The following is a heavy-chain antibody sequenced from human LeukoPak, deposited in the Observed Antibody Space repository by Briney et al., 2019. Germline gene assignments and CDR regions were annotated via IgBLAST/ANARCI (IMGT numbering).Heavy chain of an antibody. CDR1: GFTFSSYA. CDR3: ARDGRYYDFWSGYLNDISYYFDY. Sequence: AGGSLRLSCAASGFTFSSYAMHWVRQAPGKGLEWVAVISYDGSNKYYADSVKGRFTISRDNSKNTLYLQMNSLRAEDTAVYYCARDGRYYDFWSGYLNDISYYFDYWGQGTLVTVSS. J-gene: IGHJ4*02. V-gene: IGHV3-30-3*01. D-gene: IGHD3-3*01. CDR2: ISYDGSNK.